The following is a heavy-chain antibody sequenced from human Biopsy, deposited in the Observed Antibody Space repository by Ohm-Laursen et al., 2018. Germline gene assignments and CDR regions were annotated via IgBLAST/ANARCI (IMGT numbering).Heavy chain of an antibody. CDR1: GFTFNNYG. CDR2: IFYDGSNT. V-gene: IGHV3-30*18. J-gene: IGHJ6*02. D-gene: IGHD5-18*01. CDR3: AKDRYNYTPIGGFSMDV. Sequence: SLRLSCAASGFTFNNYGMQWVRQAPGKGLEWVAFIFYDGSNTYYADSVKSRFTISRGNSRDTLYLQMSSLRAEDTAVYYCAKDRYNYTPIGGFSMDVWGQGTTVTVSS.